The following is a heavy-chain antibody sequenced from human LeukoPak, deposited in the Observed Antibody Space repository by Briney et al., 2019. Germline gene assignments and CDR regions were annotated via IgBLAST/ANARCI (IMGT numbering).Heavy chain of an antibody. V-gene: IGHV4-4*02. Sequence: SETLSLTCAVSGGSISSSNWWSWVRQPPGKGLEWIGEIYHSGSTNYNPSLKSRVTISVDKSKNQFSLKLSSVTAADTAVYYCASPYCYGSGPVKDYGMDVWGQGTTVTVSS. CDR2: IYHSGST. CDR3: ASPYCYGSGPVKDYGMDV. D-gene: IGHD3-10*01. J-gene: IGHJ6*02. CDR1: GGSISSSNW.